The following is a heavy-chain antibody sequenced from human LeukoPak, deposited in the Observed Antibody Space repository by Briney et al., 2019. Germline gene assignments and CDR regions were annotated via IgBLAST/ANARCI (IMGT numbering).Heavy chain of an antibody. V-gene: IGHV4-34*01. CDR3: ARDYSSSWYWELGGWFDP. J-gene: IGHJ5*02. Sequence: TSETLSLTCAVYGGSFSGYYWSWIRQPPGKGLEWIGEINRSGSTNYNPSLKSRVTISVDTSKNQFSLKLSSVTAADTAVYYCARDYSSSWYWELGGWFDPWGQGTLVTVSS. CDR2: INRSGST. CDR1: GGSFSGYY. D-gene: IGHD6-13*01.